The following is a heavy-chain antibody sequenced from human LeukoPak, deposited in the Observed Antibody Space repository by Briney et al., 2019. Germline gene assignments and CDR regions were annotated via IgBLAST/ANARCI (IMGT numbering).Heavy chain of an antibody. CDR3: ARQRPIYFDY. J-gene: IGHJ4*02. CDR1: GGSISSSSYY. V-gene: IGHV4-39*01. CDR2: IYYSGST. Sequence: PSETLSLTCTVSGGSISSSSYYWGWIRQPPGKGLEWIGSIYYSGSTYYNPSLKSRVTISVDTSKNQFSLKLSSVTAADTAVYYCARQRPIYFDYWGQGTLVTVSS.